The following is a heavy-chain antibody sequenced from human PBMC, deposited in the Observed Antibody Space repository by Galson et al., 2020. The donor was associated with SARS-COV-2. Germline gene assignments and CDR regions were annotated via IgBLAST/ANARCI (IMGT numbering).Heavy chain of an antibody. CDR2: ISYDGSNK. J-gene: IGHJ6*02. CDR1: GFTFSSYG. CDR3: AKEGIDCSSTSCYEGWVYYYYGMDV. D-gene: IGHD2-2*01. V-gene: IGHV3-30*18. Sequence: GESLKISCAASGFTFSSYGMHWVRQAPGKGLELVAVISYDGSNKYYADSVKGRFTISRDNSKNTLYLQMNSLRAEDTAVYYCAKEGIDCSSTSCYEGWVYYYYGMDVWGQGTTVTVSS.